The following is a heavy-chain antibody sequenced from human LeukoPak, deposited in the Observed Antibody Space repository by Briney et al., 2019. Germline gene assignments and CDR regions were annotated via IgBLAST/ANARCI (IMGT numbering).Heavy chain of an antibody. CDR1: GGTFSSYA. CDR2: IIPILGIA. CDR3: AREADSSGYSYAFDI. Sequence: GASVRVSCKASGGTFSSYAISWVRQAPGQGLEWMGRIIPILGIANYAQKFQGRVTITADKSTSTAYMELSSLRSEDTAVYYCAREADSSGYSYAFDIWGQGTMVTVSS. V-gene: IGHV1-69*04. J-gene: IGHJ3*02. D-gene: IGHD3-22*01.